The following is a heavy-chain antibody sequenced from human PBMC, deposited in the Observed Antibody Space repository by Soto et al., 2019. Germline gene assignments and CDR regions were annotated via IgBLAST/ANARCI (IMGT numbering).Heavy chain of an antibody. Sequence: AGGSLRLSCAASGFTFSSYSMNWVRQAPGKGLEWVSSISSSSSYIYYADSVKGRFTISRDNAKNSLYLQMNSLRAEDTAVYYCARVSRDSSGSSAIIWGQGTMVTVSS. V-gene: IGHV3-21*01. CDR3: ARVSRDSSGSSAII. J-gene: IGHJ3*02. D-gene: IGHD6-19*01. CDR1: GFTFSSYS. CDR2: ISSSSSYI.